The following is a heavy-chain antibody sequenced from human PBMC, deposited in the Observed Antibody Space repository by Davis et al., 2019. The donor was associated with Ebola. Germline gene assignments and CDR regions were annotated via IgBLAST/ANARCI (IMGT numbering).Heavy chain of an antibody. D-gene: IGHD3-16*01. CDR2: ISSSSSYI. Sequence: GESLKISCAASGFTFSSYSMNWVRQAPGKGLEWVSSISSSSSYIYYADSVKGRFTISRDNAKNSLSLQMNSLRAEDTAVYYCARDRPLDFFFGDYYGMDVWGQGTTVTVSS. V-gene: IGHV3-21*01. J-gene: IGHJ6*02. CDR1: GFTFSSYS. CDR3: ARDRPLDFFFGDYYGMDV.